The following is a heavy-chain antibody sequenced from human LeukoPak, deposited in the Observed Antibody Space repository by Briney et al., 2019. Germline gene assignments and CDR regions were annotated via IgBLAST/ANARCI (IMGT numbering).Heavy chain of an antibody. D-gene: IGHD3-16*01. CDR2: IYYSGST. CDR3: ARLGGGHFDY. J-gene: IGHJ4*02. V-gene: IGHV4-39*07. Sequence: KASETLSLTCTVSGGSISRSSYYWGWIRQPPGKELEWIGRIYYSGSTNYNPSLKSRLTISADTSKNQFSLQLNSVTAADTAVYYCARLGGGHFDYWGQGTLVTVSS. CDR1: GGSISRSSYY.